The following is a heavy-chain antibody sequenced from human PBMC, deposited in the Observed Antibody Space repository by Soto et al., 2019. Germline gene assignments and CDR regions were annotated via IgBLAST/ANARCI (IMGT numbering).Heavy chain of an antibody. V-gene: IGHV3-23*04. J-gene: IGHJ4*02. CDR3: AKGGWVDIAAAGALFDY. D-gene: IGHD6-13*01. CDR2: ISGSGGNT. Sequence: VQLVESGGGVVQPGRSLRLSCAASGFTFSSYAMSWVRQAPGKGLEWVSAISGSGGNTYYADSVKGRFTISRDNSKNTLYLQVNSLRAEDTAVYYCAKGGWVDIAAAGALFDYWGQGTLVTVSS. CDR1: GFTFSSYA.